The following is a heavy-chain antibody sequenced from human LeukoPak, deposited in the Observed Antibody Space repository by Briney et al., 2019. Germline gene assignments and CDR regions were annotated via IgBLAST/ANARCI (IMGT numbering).Heavy chain of an antibody. J-gene: IGHJ6*02. CDR2: INPDNGGT. Sequence: ASVKVSCKASVYTFTGYYMHWVRQAPGQGLEWMGWINPDNGGTNYAQEFQGRVAMTRDTSITTAYIELSSLRSDETAVYYCARGSSLPSTRAYGMEVWGQGTTVTVSS. V-gene: IGHV1-2*02. D-gene: IGHD3-16*01. CDR1: VYTFTGYY. CDR3: ARGSSLPSTRAYGMEV.